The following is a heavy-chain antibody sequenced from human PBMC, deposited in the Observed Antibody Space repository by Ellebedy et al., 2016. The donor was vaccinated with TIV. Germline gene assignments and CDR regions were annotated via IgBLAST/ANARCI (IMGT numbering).Heavy chain of an antibody. J-gene: IGHJ4*02. V-gene: IGHV1-69*13. D-gene: IGHD3-9*01. Sequence: ASVKVSCKASGGTFSSYAISWVRQAPGQGLEWMGGIIPTFGTANYAQKFQGRVTITADESTNTAYMELSSLRSEDTAVYYCARAYYDILAGYSTWYFDYWGQGTLVTVSS. CDR1: GGTFSSYA. CDR3: ARAYYDILAGYSTWYFDY. CDR2: IIPTFGTA.